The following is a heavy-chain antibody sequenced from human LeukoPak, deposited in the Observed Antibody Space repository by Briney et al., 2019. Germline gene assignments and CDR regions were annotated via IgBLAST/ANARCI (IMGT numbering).Heavy chain of an antibody. D-gene: IGHD3-16*02. J-gene: IGHJ4*02. Sequence: SETLSLTCAVYGGSSSGYYWSWIRQPPGKGLEWIGEINHSGSTNYNPSLKSRVTISVDTSKNQFSLKLSSVTAADTAVYYCARGYYDYVWGSYRTTSFDYWGQGTLVTVSS. CDR1: GGSSSGYY. V-gene: IGHV4-34*01. CDR3: ARGYYDYVWGSYRTTSFDY. CDR2: INHSGST.